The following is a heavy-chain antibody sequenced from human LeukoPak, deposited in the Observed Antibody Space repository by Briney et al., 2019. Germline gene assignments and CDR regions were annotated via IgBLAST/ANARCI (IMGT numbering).Heavy chain of an antibody. CDR2: IVPSSGGT. CDR1: GYTFTGYY. Sequence: AASLNLSCKASGYTFTGYYMHWVRQAPGQGLEWMGCIVPSSGGTNYAQKFQGRVTMTRDTSISTAYMELSRLTSDDTAVYYCTKVVGANTALWFDPWGQGNLVTVSS. D-gene: IGHD1-26*01. J-gene: IGHJ5*02. CDR3: TKVVGANTALWFDP. V-gene: IGHV1-2*02.